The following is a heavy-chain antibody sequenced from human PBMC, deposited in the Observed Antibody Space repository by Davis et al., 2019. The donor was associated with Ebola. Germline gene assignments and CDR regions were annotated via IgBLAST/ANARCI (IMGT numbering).Heavy chain of an antibody. CDR3: TRSPLDDFDTTFEV. CDR2: MNPNSGNT. CDR1: GYTFTTYD. D-gene: IGHD3-22*01. J-gene: IGHJ3*01. V-gene: IGHV1-8*01. Sequence: AASVKVSCKASGYTFTTYDINWVRQATGQGLEWMGWMNPNSGNTGYAQKFQDRVSITRDGSLTVYMELSSLTSEDTAMYYCTRSPLDDFDTTFEVWGQGTMVTVSS.